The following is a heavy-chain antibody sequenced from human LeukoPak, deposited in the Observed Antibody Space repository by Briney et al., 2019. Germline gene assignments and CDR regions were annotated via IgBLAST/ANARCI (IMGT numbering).Heavy chain of an antibody. V-gene: IGHV1-8*01. Sequence: ASVKVSCKASGYTFTSYDINWVRQATGQGLEWMGWMNPNSGNTGYAQKFQGRVTMTRNTSISTAYMELSGLRSEDTAVYYCARLKGYCSSTSCWIGGYYYYYMDVWGKGTTVTISS. CDR2: MNPNSGNT. CDR1: GYTFTSYD. D-gene: IGHD2-2*01. CDR3: ARLKGYCSSTSCWIGGYYYYYMDV. J-gene: IGHJ6*03.